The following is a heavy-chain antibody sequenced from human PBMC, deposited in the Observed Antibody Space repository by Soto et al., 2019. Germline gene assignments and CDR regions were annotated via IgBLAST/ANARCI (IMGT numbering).Heavy chain of an antibody. CDR1: GYSFTNYW. J-gene: IGHJ6*02. CDR2: IFLGGSVT. D-gene: IGHD3-3*01. V-gene: IGHV5-51*01. CDR3: ARQASTIFGVVKDYYYYYGMDV. Sequence: PGESLKISCKGSGYSFTNYWIGWVRQIPGKGLEWIDFIFLGGSVTRYSPSFHGQVTISADMSISTAYVLWIRLKASVTAMYYCARQASTIFGVVKDYYYYYGMDVWGQGTTVTVSS.